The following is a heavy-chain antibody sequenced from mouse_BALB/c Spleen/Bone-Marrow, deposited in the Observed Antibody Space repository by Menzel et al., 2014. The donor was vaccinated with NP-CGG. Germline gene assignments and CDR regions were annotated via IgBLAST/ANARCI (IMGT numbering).Heavy chain of an antibody. CDR1: GFNIKDTY. J-gene: IGHJ2*01. D-gene: IGHD2-4*01. CDR3: ARGYYDFDLDY. CDR2: IDPANGNT. Sequence: EVQLVGSGAELVKPGASVKLSCTASGFNIKDTYMHWVKQRPEQGLEWIGRIDPANGNTKYDPKFQGKATITADTSSNTAYLQLSSLTSEDTAVYYCARGYYDFDLDYWGQGTTLTFSS. V-gene: IGHV14-3*02.